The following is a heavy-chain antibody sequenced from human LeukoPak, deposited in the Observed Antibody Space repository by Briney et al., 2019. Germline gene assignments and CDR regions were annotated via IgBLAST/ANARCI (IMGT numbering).Heavy chain of an antibody. CDR1: GDTFTGYY. J-gene: IGHJ4*02. Sequence: ASVKVSCKASGDTFTGYYIHWVRQAPGQGLEWMGWINANSGGTSYAQKFQGRVIMTRDTSISTAYMELSSLRSDDTAVYYCARHPPRGGSGLTFDSWGQGTLVTVSS. V-gene: IGHV1-2*02. CDR2: INANSGGT. D-gene: IGHD3-10*01. CDR3: ARHPPRGGSGLTFDS.